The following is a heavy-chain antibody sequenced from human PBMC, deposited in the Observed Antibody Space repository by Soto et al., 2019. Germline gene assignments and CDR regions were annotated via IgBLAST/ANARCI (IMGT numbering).Heavy chain of an antibody. D-gene: IGHD6-25*01. CDR3: ASRGIAAYYYGMDV. CDR1: GGSISSYY. V-gene: IGHV4-59*01. CDR2: IYYSGST. Sequence: SETLSLTCTVSGGSISSYYWSWIRQPPGKGLEWIGYIYYSGSTNYNPSLKSRVTISVDMSKNQFSLKLSSVTAADTAVYYCASRGIAAYYYGMDVWGQGTTVTVSS. J-gene: IGHJ6*02.